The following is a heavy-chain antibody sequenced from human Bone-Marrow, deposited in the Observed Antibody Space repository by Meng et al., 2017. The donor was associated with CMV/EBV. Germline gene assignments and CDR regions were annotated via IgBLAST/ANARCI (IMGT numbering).Heavy chain of an antibody. CDR3: ARDRRMLSGGDCSDY. CDR2: INTNSGGT. J-gene: IGHJ4*02. CDR1: GYTFTGYY. Sequence: ASVKVSCKASGYTFTGYYMHWVRQAPGQGLEWMGWINTNSGGTNYAQKFQGRVTMTRDTSISTAYMELSRLRSDDTAVYYCARDRRMLSGGDCSDYWGQGTLVTVSS. D-gene: IGHD2-21*01. V-gene: IGHV1-2*02.